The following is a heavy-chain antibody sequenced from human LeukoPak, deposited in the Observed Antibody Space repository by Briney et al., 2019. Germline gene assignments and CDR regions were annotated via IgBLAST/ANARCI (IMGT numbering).Heavy chain of an antibody. CDR2: IYYSGSP. D-gene: IGHD2-2*01. Sequence: SETLSLTCTVSGGSISSYYWSWIRQPPGKGLEWIGYIYYSGSPKYNPSLKSRVTISVDTSKSQSSLKLTSVPAADTAVYYCARLGIGVVPSAMLGDYYFDYWGQGTLVTVSS. CDR3: ARLGIGVVPSAMLGDYYFDY. J-gene: IGHJ4*02. V-gene: IGHV4-59*08. CDR1: GGSISSYY.